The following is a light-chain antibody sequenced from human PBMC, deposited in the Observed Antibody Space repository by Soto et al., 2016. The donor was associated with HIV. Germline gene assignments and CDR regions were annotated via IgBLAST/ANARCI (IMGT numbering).Light chain of an antibody. CDR1: NIGTKS. Sequence: SYELIRPPSLSVAPGQTARITCGGNNIGTKSVHWYHQKPGQAPVLVVYDDTDRPSGIPARFSGSNSGNTATLTISRVEAGDEADYYCQVWDTTDHYVFGTGTRVTVL. V-gene: IGLV3-21*02. CDR2: DDT. J-gene: IGLJ1*01. CDR3: QVWDTTDHYV.